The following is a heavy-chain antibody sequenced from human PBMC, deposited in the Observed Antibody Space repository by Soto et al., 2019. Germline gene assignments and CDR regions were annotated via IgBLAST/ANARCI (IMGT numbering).Heavy chain of an antibody. V-gene: IGHV3-11*06. Sequence: GGSLRLSCAASGFTFSNYYMTWIRQAPGKGPEWISYISGGGDVTAYAESVKGRFTISRDNARNSLFLEMKSLRSEDTAVYSCVRDRSGSYLEGFDYWGQGTLVTVSS. J-gene: IGHJ4*02. CDR2: ISGGGDVT. D-gene: IGHD1-26*01. CDR1: GFTFSNYY. CDR3: VRDRSGSYLEGFDY.